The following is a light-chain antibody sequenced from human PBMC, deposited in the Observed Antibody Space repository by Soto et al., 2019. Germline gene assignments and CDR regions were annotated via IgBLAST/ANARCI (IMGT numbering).Light chain of an antibody. J-gene: IGKJ2*01. V-gene: IGKV1-5*03. CDR2: KAS. CDR3: QRYYGYSRT. CDR1: QSIDIW. Sequence: DIQMTQSPSTLSASVGDRVTITCRASQSIDIWLAWYQQKPGKAPKHLIYKASNLESGVPSRFSGSGSGTEFTLTISSLQPDDSATYYFQRYYGYSRTLGQGTKLEIK.